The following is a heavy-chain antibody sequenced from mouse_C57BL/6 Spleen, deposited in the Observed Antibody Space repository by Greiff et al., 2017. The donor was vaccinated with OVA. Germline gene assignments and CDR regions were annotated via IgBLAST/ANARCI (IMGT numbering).Heavy chain of an antibody. D-gene: IGHD1-1*01. CDR2: IYPGDGDT. V-gene: IGHV1-82*01. Sequence: VQLQQSGPELVKPGASVKISCKASGYAFSSSWMHWVKQRPGQGLEWIGRIYPGDGDTTYNGKFKGKATLTADKSSSTAYMQLSSLTSEDSAVYFCARSTTVVALDYWGQGTTLTVSS. CDR1: GYAFSSSW. CDR3: ARSTTVVALDY. J-gene: IGHJ2*01.